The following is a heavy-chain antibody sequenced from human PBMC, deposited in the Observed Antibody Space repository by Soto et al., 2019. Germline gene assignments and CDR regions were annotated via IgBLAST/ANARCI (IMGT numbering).Heavy chain of an antibody. CDR2: INTYNGNT. J-gene: IGHJ6*02. CDR1: GYTFTRYG. CDR3: AMVDVYVTPSPQDV. V-gene: IGHV1-18*01. D-gene: IGHD3-16*01. Sequence: QVQLVQSGAEVKNPGASVKVSCKASGYTFTRYGIGWARQAPGQGLEWMGWINTYNGNTNYAQNVQGRVTLTTDTSTSTAYKERRSLRSNDTAIYYCAMVDVYVTPSPQDVWGQGPTVIVSS.